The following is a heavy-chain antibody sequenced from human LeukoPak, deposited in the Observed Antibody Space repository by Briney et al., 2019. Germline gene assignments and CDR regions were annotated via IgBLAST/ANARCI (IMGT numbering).Heavy chain of an antibody. CDR2: IWYDGSNK. Sequence: PGGSLRLSCAASGFIFSKYGMFWVRQAPGKGLEWVAVIWYDGSNKYYADSVKGRFTISRDNAKNSLYLQMNSLRAEDTAVYYCARDRGGMDVWGQGTTVTVSS. V-gene: IGHV3-33*07. CDR3: ARDRGGMDV. CDR1: GFIFSKYG. J-gene: IGHJ6*02.